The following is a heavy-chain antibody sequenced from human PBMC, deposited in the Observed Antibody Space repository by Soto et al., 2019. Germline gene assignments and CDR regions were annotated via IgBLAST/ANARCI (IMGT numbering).Heavy chain of an antibody. J-gene: IGHJ4*02. CDR3: ARTSSSWDYYFDY. V-gene: IGHV3-11*01. CDR2: ISSSGSTI. Sequence: GGSLRLSCAASGFTFSDYYMSWIHQAPGKGLEWVSYISSSGSTIYYADSVKGRFTISRDNAKNSLYLQMNSLRAEDTAVYYCARTSSSWDYYFDYWGQGTLVTVSS. D-gene: IGHD6-13*01. CDR1: GFTFSDYY.